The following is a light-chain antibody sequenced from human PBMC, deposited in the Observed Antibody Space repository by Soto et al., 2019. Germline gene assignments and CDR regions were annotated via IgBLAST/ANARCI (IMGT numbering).Light chain of an antibody. CDR1: QGISSY. Sequence: DIQLTQSPSFLSASVGDRVTITCRASQGISSYLAWYQQKPGKAPKLLIYAASTLQSGVPSRFSGSGSGTEFTLTISSLQPEDFATYYCQQLNSYLPTCGGGTKVEIK. CDR2: AAS. V-gene: IGKV1-9*01. J-gene: IGKJ4*01. CDR3: QQLNSYLPT.